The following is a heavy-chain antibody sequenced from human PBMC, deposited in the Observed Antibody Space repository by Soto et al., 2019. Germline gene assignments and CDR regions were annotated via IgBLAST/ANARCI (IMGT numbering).Heavy chain of an antibody. CDR3: ARFSGSYYYAMDV. V-gene: IGHV4-59*11. CDR1: GGSLSNHY. J-gene: IGHJ6*02. Sequence: SETLSLTCTVSGGSLSNHYWTWIRQSPGKGLEWIGSIYYRVNTNYNPSLDSRVTMTVDTSKNEFSLQLTSMTTADTAVYYCARFSGSYYYAMDVWGQGSTVTVS. D-gene: IGHD6-19*01. CDR2: IYYRVNT.